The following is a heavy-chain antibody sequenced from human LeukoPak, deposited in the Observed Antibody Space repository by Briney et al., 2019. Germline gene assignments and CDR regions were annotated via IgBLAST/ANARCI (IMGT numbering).Heavy chain of an antibody. Sequence: GGSLRLSCAASGFTFSSYAMSWVRQAPGKGLEWVSAISGSGSSTYYADSVKGRFTTSRDNSKNTLYLQMNSLRAEDTAVYYCAKEVSSGWLNFDYWGQGTLVTVSS. D-gene: IGHD6-19*01. V-gene: IGHV3-23*01. CDR3: AKEVSSGWLNFDY. J-gene: IGHJ4*02. CDR1: GFTFSSYA. CDR2: ISGSGSST.